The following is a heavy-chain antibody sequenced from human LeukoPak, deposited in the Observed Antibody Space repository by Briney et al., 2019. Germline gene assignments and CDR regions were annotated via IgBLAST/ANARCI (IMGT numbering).Heavy chain of an antibody. V-gene: IGHV3-23*01. Sequence: GGLRLSCAASGFTFSTFAMIWVRQPPGKGLEWVSSIFPSGGEIHYADSVRGRFTISRDNSKSTLSLQMNSLRAEDTAIYYCATYRQVLLPFESWGQGTLVTVSS. J-gene: IGHJ4*02. CDR3: ATYRQVLLPFES. CDR1: GFTFSTFA. D-gene: IGHD2-8*02. CDR2: IFPSGGEI.